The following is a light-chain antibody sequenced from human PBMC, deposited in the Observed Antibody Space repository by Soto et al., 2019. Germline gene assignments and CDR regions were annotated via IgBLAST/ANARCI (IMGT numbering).Light chain of an antibody. CDR1: SSDVGGYNH. CDR3: SSYTSSSTYV. V-gene: IGLV2-14*01. Sequence: QSVLTQPASVSGSPGQSITISCTGTSSDVGGYNHVSWYQQHPGKAPKLMIYEVSNRPSGVSNRFSGSKSDNTASLTISGLQAEEEADYYCSSYTSSSTYVFATGTKVTVL. CDR2: EVS. J-gene: IGLJ1*01.